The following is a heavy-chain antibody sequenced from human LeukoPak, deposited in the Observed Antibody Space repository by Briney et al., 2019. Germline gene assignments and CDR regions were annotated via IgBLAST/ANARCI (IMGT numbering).Heavy chain of an antibody. V-gene: IGHV4-59*01. CDR3: AREAVGDCSSTSCSYYFDD. Sequence: SETLSLTCTVSGCSISSYYWSWFRQPPGRGLEWIGSLYYSGSTNYNPSLNSRVTISVDTSKNQFSLRLNSVTAADTAVYYGAREAVGDCSSTSCSYYFDDWGQGTLVTVSS. D-gene: IGHD2-2*01. J-gene: IGHJ4*02. CDR2: LYYSGST. CDR1: GCSISSYY.